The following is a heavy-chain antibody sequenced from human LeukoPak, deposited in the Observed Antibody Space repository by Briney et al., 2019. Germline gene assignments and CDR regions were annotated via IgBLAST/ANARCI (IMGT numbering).Heavy chain of an antibody. CDR2: INHSGST. J-gene: IGHJ4*02. V-gene: IGHV4-34*01. D-gene: IGHD3-10*01. CDR3: ARRYYYGSGSYRSPYYFDY. CDR1: GGSFSGYY. Sequence: PSETLSLTCAVYGGSFSGYYWSWIRQPPGKGLEWIGEINHSGSTNYNPSLKSRVTISVDTSKNQFSLKLSSVTAADTAVYYCARRYYYGSGSYRSPYYFDYWGQGTLVTVSS.